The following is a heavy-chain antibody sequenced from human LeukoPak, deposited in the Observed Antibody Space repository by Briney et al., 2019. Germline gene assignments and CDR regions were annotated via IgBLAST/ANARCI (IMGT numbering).Heavy chain of an antibody. V-gene: IGHV4-39*07. D-gene: IGHD3-22*01. CDR3: ARDRDGLERTPDYYDSSGSAFDI. J-gene: IGHJ3*02. Sequence: SETLSLTCTVSGGSISSSSYYWGWIRQPPGKGLEWIGSIYYSGSTYYNPSLKSRVTISVDTSKNQFSLKLSSVTAADTAVYYCARDRDGLERTPDYYDSSGSAFDIWGQGTMVTVSS. CDR1: GGSISSSSYY. CDR2: IYYSGST.